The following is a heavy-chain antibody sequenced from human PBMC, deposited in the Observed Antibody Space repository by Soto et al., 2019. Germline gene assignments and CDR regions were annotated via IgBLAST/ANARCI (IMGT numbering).Heavy chain of an antibody. CDR3: ARDKRDLRFLEWSYYFDY. CDR2: ISYDGSNK. D-gene: IGHD3-3*01. J-gene: IGHJ4*02. CDR1: GFTFSSYA. Sequence: GGSMRLSCAASGFTFSSYAIHWVRQTTGKGLERVALISYDGSNKYYADSVKGRFTIPRDNSKNTLYLQMNSLRAEDTAVYYCARDKRDLRFLEWSYYFDYWGQGTLVTVSS. V-gene: IGHV3-30-3*01.